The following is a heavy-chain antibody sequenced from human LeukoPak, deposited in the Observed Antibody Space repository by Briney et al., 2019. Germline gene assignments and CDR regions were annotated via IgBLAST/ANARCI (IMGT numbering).Heavy chain of an antibody. Sequence: QPGGSLRLSCAASGFTFSSYWMSWVRQAPGKGLEWVANIKQDGSEKYYVDSVKGRFTISRDNAKNSLYLQMNSLRAEDTAVYYCVRVVYYYDSSGYTYYFDYWGQGTLLTVSS. CDR2: IKQDGSEK. CDR1: GFTFSSYW. V-gene: IGHV3-7*01. D-gene: IGHD3-22*01. J-gene: IGHJ4*02. CDR3: VRVVYYYDSSGYTYYFDY.